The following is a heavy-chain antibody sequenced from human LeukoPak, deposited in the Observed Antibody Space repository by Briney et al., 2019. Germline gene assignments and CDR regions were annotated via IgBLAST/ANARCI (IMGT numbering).Heavy chain of an antibody. CDR2: IIPIFDTA. Sequence: SVKVSCKASGGTFISYSISWVRQAPGQGLEWMGGIIPIFDTADYAQKFQGRVTITADESTSTAYMELSSLRSEDTAVFYCARISLGAIWGYYYGMDVWGQGTTVTVSS. CDR3: ARISLGAIWGYYYGMDV. V-gene: IGHV1-69*13. D-gene: IGHD1-26*01. J-gene: IGHJ6*02. CDR1: GGTFISYS.